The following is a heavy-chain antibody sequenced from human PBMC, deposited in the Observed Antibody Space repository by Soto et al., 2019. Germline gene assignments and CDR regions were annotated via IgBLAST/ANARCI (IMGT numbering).Heavy chain of an antibody. CDR2: IYWDDDK. Sequence: QITLKESGPTLVKPTQTLTLTCTFSGFSLSSTRVVVGWIRQPPEKALEWLALIYWDDDKRYSPFLKSRLTITKDTSKNQVVLTMTNMDPVDTATYYCAHSVVAGLGYYFDYWGQGTLVTVSS. CDR3: AHSVVAGLGYYFDY. CDR1: GFSLSSTRVV. J-gene: IGHJ4*02. D-gene: IGHD6-19*01. V-gene: IGHV2-5*02.